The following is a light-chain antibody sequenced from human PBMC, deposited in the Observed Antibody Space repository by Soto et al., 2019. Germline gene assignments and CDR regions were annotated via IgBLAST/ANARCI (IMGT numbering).Light chain of an antibody. V-gene: IGKV3-15*01. Sequence: EIVMKHSPATLSVSPGERATLSCRASQSVSSNLAWYQQKPGQAPRLLIYGASTRATGIPARFSGSGSGTEFTLTISSLQSEDFAVYYCQQYNNWRTFGQGSKVDIK. J-gene: IGKJ1*01. CDR1: QSVSSN. CDR2: GAS. CDR3: QQYNNWRT.